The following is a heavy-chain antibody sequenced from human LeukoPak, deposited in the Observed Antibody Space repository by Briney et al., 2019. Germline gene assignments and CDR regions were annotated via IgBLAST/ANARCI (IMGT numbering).Heavy chain of an antibody. D-gene: IGHD3-22*01. Sequence: GWSLRLSCAASGFTFSDYWMTWVRQAPGKGLEWVANIKQDGSEKDYVDSVKGRFTISRDNAKNSLYLQMDSLRVEDTAVYFCARKGGYSSGYYYWGQGTLVTVSS. CDR1: GFTFSDYW. J-gene: IGHJ4*02. CDR3: ARKGGYSSGYYY. CDR2: IKQDGSEK. V-gene: IGHV3-7*01.